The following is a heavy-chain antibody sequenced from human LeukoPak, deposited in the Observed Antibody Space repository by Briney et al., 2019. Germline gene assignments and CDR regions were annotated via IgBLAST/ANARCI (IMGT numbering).Heavy chain of an antibody. CDR1: GFTFSNYW. D-gene: IGHD5-12*01. J-gene: IGHJ4*02. Sequence: GGSLRLSCAASGFTFSNYWMTWVRQAPGKGLEWVAHINQDGSKEYYMDSVKARFTISRDNAKNSLPLQMNSLSGEDAAVYYCVRDGGVSGYDLLDYWGQGTLVTVSS. CDR3: VRDGGVSGYDLLDY. CDR2: INQDGSKE. V-gene: IGHV3-7*01.